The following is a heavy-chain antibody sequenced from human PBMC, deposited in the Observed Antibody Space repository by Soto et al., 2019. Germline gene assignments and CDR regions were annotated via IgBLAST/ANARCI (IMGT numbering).Heavy chain of an antibody. V-gene: IGHV1-18*01. Sequence: QVKLVQSGPEVKKPGASVKVSCEASGYTFTTSGISWVRQAPGQGLEWMGWISTYNGDTNSEQKFQGRVTMTADTSTGTDCMELMSLKSDDTAVYYCARHGSWPYYYYGLDVWGQGTKVTVS. J-gene: IGHJ6*02. D-gene: IGHD1-26*01. CDR3: ARHGSWPYYYYGLDV. CDR1: GYTFTTSG. CDR2: ISTYNGDT.